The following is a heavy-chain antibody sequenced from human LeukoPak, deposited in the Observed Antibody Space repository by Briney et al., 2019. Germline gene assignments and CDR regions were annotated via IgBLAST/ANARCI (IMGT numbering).Heavy chain of an antibody. V-gene: IGHV3-23*01. CDR1: GFTFSSYS. CDR3: AVAAAGTAEVYYYYYYMDV. Sequence: GGSLRLSCAASGFTFSSYSMNWVRQAPGKGLEWVSAISGSGGSTYYADSVKGRFTISRDNSKNTLYLQMNSLRAEDTAVYYCAVAAAGTAEVYYYYYYMDVWGKGTTVTVSS. J-gene: IGHJ6*03. CDR2: ISGSGGST. D-gene: IGHD6-13*01.